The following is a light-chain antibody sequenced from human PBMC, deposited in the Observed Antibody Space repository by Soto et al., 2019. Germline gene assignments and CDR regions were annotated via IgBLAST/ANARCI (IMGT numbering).Light chain of an antibody. CDR3: QSYDSSLSGHVV. V-gene: IGLV1-40*01. J-gene: IGLJ2*01. CDR1: SSNLGAAFA. Sequence: QSVLTQPPSLSGAPGQRITISCTGTSSNLGAAFAVQWYQQLPGAAPKHLIYYNNNRPSGVPDRSSGSKYGTSAFLAITGLQADDEADYYCQSYDSSLSGHVVFGGGTKLTVL. CDR2: YNN.